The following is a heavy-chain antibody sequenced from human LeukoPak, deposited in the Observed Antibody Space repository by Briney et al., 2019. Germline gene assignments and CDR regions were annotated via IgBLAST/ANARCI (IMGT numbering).Heavy chain of an antibody. J-gene: IGHJ4*02. D-gene: IGHD1-1*01. Sequence: SETLFLTCTVSGYSISSGYYWGWIRQPPGKGLEWIGSIYHSGSTYYNPSLKSRVTISVDTSKNQFSLKLSSVTAADTAVYYCARAREPLESTYYFDYWGQGTLVTVSS. CDR1: GYSISSGYY. CDR2: IYHSGST. V-gene: IGHV4-38-2*02. CDR3: ARAREPLESTYYFDY.